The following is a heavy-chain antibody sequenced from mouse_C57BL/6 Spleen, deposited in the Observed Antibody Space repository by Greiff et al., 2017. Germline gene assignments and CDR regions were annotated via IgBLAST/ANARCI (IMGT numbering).Heavy chain of an antibody. CDR1: GFTFSDYG. D-gene: IGHD2-4*01. J-gene: IGHJ3*01. CDR2: ISSGSSTI. Sequence: EVKLVESGGGLVKPGGSLKLSCAASGFTFSDYGMHWVRQAPEKGLEWVAYISSGSSTIYYADTVKGRFTISRDNAKNTRFLQMTSLRSEDTAMYYCARERLRRWFAYWGQGTLVTVSA. CDR3: ARERLRRWFAY. V-gene: IGHV5-17*01.